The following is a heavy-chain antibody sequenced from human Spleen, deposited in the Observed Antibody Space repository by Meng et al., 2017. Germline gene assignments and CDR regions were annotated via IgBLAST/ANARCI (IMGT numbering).Heavy chain of an antibody. CDR3: ARGTPGRSYSDY. Sequence: QVQLVQSGAEVKKPGSSVKVACKTSGGSFSTYTFSWVRQAPGQGLEWMGGLIPVLNKAKSAPRFQDRVTFTADETTTTAYMELSSLTFEDTAVYYCARGTPGRSYSDYWGQGTLVTVSS. J-gene: IGHJ4*02. V-gene: IGHV1-69*10. D-gene: IGHD3-10*01. CDR2: LIPVLNKA. CDR1: GGSFSTYT.